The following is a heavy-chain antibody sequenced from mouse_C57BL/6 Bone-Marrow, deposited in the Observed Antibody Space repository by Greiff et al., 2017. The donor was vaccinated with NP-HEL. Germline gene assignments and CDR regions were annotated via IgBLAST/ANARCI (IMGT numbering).Heavy chain of an antibody. CDR2: IWSGGST. D-gene: IGHD2-3*01. V-gene: IGHV2-2*01. J-gene: IGHJ4*01. Sequence: VQLQQSGPGLVQPSQSLSITCTVSGFSLTSYGVHWVRQSPGKGLEWLGVIWSGGSTDYNAAFISRLSISKDNSKSQVFFKMNSLQADDTAIYYCARGRGWLLLYAMDYWGQGTSVTVSS. CDR3: ARGRGWLLLYAMDY. CDR1: GFSLTSYG.